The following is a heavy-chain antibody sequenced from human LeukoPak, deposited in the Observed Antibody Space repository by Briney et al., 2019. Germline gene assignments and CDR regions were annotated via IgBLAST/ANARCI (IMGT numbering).Heavy chain of an antibody. V-gene: IGHV1-24*01. CDR1: GYTFTGYY. Sequence: ASVKVSCKASGYTFTGYYMHWVRQAPGKGLEWMGGFDPEDGETIYAQKFQGRVTMTEDTSTDTAYMELSSLRSEDTAVYYCATSVVGWFDPWGQGTLVTVSS. J-gene: IGHJ5*02. CDR3: ATSVVGWFDP. CDR2: FDPEDGET. D-gene: IGHD2-2*01.